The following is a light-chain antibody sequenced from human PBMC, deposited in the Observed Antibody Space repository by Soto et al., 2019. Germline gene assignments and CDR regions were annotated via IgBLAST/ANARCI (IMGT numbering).Light chain of an antibody. CDR1: QSISSY. CDR2: AAP. CDR3: QQSYSTPVT. V-gene: IGKV1-39*01. J-gene: IGKJ4*01. Sequence: DIQMTQSPSSLSASVGDRVTITCRASQSISSYLNWYQQKPGKAHKLLIYAAPSLQSGVPSRFSGSGSGTDFTRTISSLQPEDFAISYCQQSYSTPVTFGGGTKVQIK.